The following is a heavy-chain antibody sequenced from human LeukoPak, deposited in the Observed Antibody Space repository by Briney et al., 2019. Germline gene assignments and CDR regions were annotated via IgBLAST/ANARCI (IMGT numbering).Heavy chain of an antibody. CDR3: ARRSGIAARRGGYYFDY. D-gene: IGHD6-6*01. CDR1: GGSISSSSYY. V-gene: IGHV4-39*01. Sequence: SETLSLTCTVSGGSISSSSYYWGWIRQPPGKGLEWIGSIYYSGSTYYSPSLKSRVTISVDTSKNQFSLKLSSVTAADTAVYYCARRSGIAARRGGYYFDYWGQGTLVTVSS. CDR2: IYYSGST. J-gene: IGHJ4*02.